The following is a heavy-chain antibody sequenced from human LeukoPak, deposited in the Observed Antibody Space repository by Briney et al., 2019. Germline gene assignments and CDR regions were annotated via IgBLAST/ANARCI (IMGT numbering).Heavy chain of an antibody. V-gene: IGHV1-18*01. CDR2: ISAYNGNT. J-gene: IGHJ6*03. Sequence: ASVKVSCKASGYTFTSYGISWVRQAPGQGLEWVGWISAYNGNTNYAQKLQGRVTMTTDTSTSTAYMELRSLRSDDTAVYYCARDLYGSGSYPNYYYYYYMDVWGKGTTVTVSS. CDR1: GYTFTSYG. D-gene: IGHD3-10*01. CDR3: ARDLYGSGSYPNYYYYYYMDV.